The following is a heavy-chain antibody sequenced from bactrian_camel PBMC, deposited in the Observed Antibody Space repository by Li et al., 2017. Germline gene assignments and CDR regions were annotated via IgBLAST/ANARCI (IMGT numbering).Heavy chain of an antibody. D-gene: IGHD2*01. V-gene: IGHV3S54*01. CDR3: AADISPGTICSAATQILAFQY. J-gene: IGHJ4*01. CDR2: IAPATGTT. CDR1: GYISGTAC. Sequence: SGYISGTACMGWFRQVPGKEREGVAAIAPATGTTFYSDSVKGRFTISHVNAKNTLYLQMDRLKSEDTAMYYCAADISPGTICSAATQILAFQYRGQGTQVTVS.